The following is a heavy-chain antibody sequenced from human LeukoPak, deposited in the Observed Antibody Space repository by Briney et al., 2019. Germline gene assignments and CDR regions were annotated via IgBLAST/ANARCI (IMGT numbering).Heavy chain of an antibody. CDR1: GFTFSSYW. Sequence: GGSLRLSCGASGFTFSSYWMSWVRQAPGKGLEWVANIKQDGSEKYYVDSVKGRFTISRDNAKNSLYLQMNSLRAEDTAVYYCARSPLAGTGAFDIWGQGTMVTVSS. V-gene: IGHV3-7*01. J-gene: IGHJ3*02. CDR2: IKQDGSEK. CDR3: ARSPLAGTGAFDI. D-gene: IGHD6-13*01.